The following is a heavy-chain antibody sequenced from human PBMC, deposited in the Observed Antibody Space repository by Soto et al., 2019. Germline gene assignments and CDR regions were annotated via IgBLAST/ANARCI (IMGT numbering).Heavy chain of an antibody. V-gene: IGHV3-30*18. Sequence: GGSLRLSCAASGFTFSSYGMHWVRQAPGKGLEWVAVISYDGSNKYYADSVKGRFTISRDNSKNTLYLQMNSLRAEDTAVYYCAKDRWFGESKYYFDYWGQGTLVTVS. J-gene: IGHJ4*02. CDR2: ISYDGSNK. D-gene: IGHD3-10*01. CDR3: AKDRWFGESKYYFDY. CDR1: GFTFSSYG.